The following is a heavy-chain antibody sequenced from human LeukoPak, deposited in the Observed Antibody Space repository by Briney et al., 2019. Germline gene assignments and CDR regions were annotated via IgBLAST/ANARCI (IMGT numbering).Heavy chain of an antibody. J-gene: IGHJ6*03. Sequence: SETLSLTCTVSGGSISSYYWSWIRQPPGKGLEWIGYIYYSGSTNYNPSLKSRVTISVDTSKNQFSLKLTSVTAADTAVYYCAREREDIVVVPAGGIYYYYYMDVWGKGTTVTVSS. V-gene: IGHV4-59*01. CDR3: AREREDIVVVPAGGIYYYYYMDV. D-gene: IGHD2-2*01. CDR1: GGSISSYY. CDR2: IYYSGST.